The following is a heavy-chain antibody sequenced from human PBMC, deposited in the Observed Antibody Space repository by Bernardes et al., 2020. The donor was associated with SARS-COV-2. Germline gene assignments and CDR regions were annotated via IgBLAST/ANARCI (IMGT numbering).Heavy chain of an antibody. V-gene: IGHV1-69*02. J-gene: IGHJ4*02. Sequence: SVKVSCKASGGTFSSYTISWVRQAPGQGLEWMGRIIPILGIANYAQKFQGRVTITADKSTSTAYMELSSLTSEDTAVYYCARAGATESSGPGDFDYWGQGTLVTVSS. D-gene: IGHD1-26*01. CDR2: IIPILGIA. CDR1: GGTFSSYT. CDR3: ARAGATESSGPGDFDY.